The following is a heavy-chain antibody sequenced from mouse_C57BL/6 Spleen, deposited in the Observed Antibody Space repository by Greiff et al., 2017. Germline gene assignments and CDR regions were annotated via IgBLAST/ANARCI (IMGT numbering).Heavy chain of an antibody. CDR1: GYTFTDYY. CDR3: ARRSVYAMDH. V-gene: IGHV1-26*01. J-gene: IGHJ4*01. CDR2: INPNNGGT. Sequence: EVQLQQSGPELVKPGASVKISCKASGYTFTDYYMNWVKQSHGKSLEWIGDINPNNGGTSYNQKFKGKATLTVDKSSSTAYMELRSLTSEDSAVYYCARRSVYAMDHWGQGTSVTVSS.